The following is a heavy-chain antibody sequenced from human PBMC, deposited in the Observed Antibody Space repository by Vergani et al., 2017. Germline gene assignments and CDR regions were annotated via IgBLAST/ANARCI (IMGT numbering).Heavy chain of an antibody. Sequence: QVQLQESGPGLVKPSETLSLTCTVSGGSISSYYWSWIRQPPGKGLEWIGYIYYSGSTNYNPSLKSPVTISVDTSKNQFTLKLSSFTAADTAVYYCARVYIGSYRPPGYYGMDVWGQGSTVTVSS. CDR2: IYYSGST. CDR1: GGSISSYY. D-gene: IGHD1-26*01. J-gene: IGHJ6*02. CDR3: ARVYIGSYRPPGYYGMDV. V-gene: IGHV4-59*01.